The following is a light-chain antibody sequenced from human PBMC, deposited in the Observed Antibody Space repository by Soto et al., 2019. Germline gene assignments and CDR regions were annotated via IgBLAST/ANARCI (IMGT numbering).Light chain of an antibody. CDR3: QQYNDWPQLT. CDR2: GAS. J-gene: IGKJ4*01. CDR1: QSVSSN. V-gene: IGKV3-15*01. Sequence: EIVMTQSPATLSVSPGERATLSCRASQSVSSNLARYQQQPGQAPRLLIHGASTRATDIPARFSASGTGTEFTLTISSLQSEDFAVYYCQQYNDWPQLTFGGGTRVEIK.